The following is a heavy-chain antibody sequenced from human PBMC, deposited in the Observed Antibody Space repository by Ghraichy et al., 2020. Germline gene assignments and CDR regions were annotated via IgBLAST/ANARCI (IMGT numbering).Heavy chain of an antibody. V-gene: IGHV3-23*01. J-gene: IGHJ4*02. CDR2: ISGSGGST. CDR3: AKDGAPSSWYNY. CDR1: GFTFSSYA. Sequence: GGSLRLSCAASGFTFSSYAMSWVRQAPGKGLEWVSAISGSGGSTYYADSVKGRFTISRDNSKNTLYLQMNSLRAEDTVVYYCAKDGAPSSWYNYWGQGTLVTVSS. D-gene: IGHD6-13*01.